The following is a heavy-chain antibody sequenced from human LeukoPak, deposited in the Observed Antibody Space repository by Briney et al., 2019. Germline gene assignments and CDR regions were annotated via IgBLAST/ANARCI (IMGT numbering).Heavy chain of an antibody. Sequence: SETLSLTCAVYGGSFSGYYWSWIRQPPGKGLGWIGEINHSGSTNYNPSLKSRVTISVDTSKNQFSLKLSSVTAADTAVYYCARGFWWFDPWGQGTLVTVSS. CDR3: ARGFWWFDP. J-gene: IGHJ5*02. D-gene: IGHD3-3*01. CDR1: GGSFSGYY. V-gene: IGHV4-34*01. CDR2: INHSGST.